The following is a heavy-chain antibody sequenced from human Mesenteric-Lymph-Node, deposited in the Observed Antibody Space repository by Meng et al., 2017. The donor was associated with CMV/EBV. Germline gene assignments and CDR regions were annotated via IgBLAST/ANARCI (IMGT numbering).Heavy chain of an antibody. Sequence: ASVKVSCKASGYTFTGYYMHWVRQAPGQGLEWMGWINPNSGGTNYVQKFQGRVTMTRDTSISTAYMELSRLRSDDTAVYYCARISACSSTSCYTAYFDYWGQGTLVTVSS. V-gene: IGHV1-2*02. CDR1: GYTFTGYY. D-gene: IGHD2-2*02. CDR3: ARISACSSTSCYTAYFDY. J-gene: IGHJ4*02. CDR2: INPNSGGT.